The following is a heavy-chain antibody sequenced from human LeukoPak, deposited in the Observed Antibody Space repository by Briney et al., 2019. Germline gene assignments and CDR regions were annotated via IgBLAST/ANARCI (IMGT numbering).Heavy chain of an antibody. Sequence: GGSLRLSCAASGFTFSLYSMNWVRQAPGKGLEWVSSISSNATYKYYADSVRGRFTISRDNATNLLYLQMDSLRVEDTAVYYCATISGSYPDWDYWGQGILVTVSS. J-gene: IGHJ4*02. CDR1: GFTFSLYS. V-gene: IGHV3-21*06. CDR2: ISSNATYK. CDR3: ATISGSYPDWDY. D-gene: IGHD1-26*01.